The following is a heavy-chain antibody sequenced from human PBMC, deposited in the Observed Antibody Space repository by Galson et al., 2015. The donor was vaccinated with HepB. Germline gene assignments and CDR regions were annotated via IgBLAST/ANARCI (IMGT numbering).Heavy chain of an antibody. CDR3: ARETQPGDWELVLDP. D-gene: IGHD3-9*01. J-gene: IGHJ5*02. CDR2: ITSSSVST. Sequence: SLRLSCAASGFTFSDHHMTWIRQAPGKGLEWVSNITSSSVSTHYADSVKGRFTISRDNAKDSLFLQMNSLRVEDTAVYYCARETQPGDWELVLDPWGQGTLVTVSS. V-gene: IGHV3-11*05. CDR1: GFTFSDHH.